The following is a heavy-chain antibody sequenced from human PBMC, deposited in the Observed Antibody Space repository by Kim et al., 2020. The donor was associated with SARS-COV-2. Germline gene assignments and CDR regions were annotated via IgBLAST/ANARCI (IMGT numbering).Heavy chain of an antibody. CDR3: AGSYTAMELGYAFDI. Sequence: DSVKGRFTISRDNSKNTLYLQMNSLRAEDTAVYYCAGSYTAMELGYAFDIWGQGTMVTVSS. D-gene: IGHD5-18*01. J-gene: IGHJ3*02. V-gene: IGHV3-53*01.